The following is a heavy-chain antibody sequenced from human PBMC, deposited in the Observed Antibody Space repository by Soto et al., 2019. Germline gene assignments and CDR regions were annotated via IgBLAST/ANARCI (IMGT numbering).Heavy chain of an antibody. D-gene: IGHD3-22*01. Sequence: QVQLQQWGAGLLKPSETLSLTCAVYGGSFSGYYWSWIRQPPGKGLEWIGEINHSGSTNYNPSLKSRVTISVDTSKNQFSLKLSSVTAADTAVYYCAISFSGYYHFDYWGQGTLVTVSS. CDR1: GGSFSGYY. V-gene: IGHV4-34*01. J-gene: IGHJ4*02. CDR2: INHSGST. CDR3: AISFSGYYHFDY.